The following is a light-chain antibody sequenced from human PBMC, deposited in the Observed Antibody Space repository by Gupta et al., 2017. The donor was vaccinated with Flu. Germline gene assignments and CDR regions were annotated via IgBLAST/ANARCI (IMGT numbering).Light chain of an antibody. CDR3: HQYGSTTPYS. Sequence: ENVFPPSPGTMSLSPGENPTLSSTTRQRISTNYLAWYQQNPGQGASHLIFSAASRSPGVPDRFSGSGWGTNFTLTITKRQPEESAVYYCHQYGSTTPYSFGGGSKVEVK. J-gene: IGKJ4*01. CDR1: QRISTNY. V-gene: IGKV3-20*01. CDR2: SAA.